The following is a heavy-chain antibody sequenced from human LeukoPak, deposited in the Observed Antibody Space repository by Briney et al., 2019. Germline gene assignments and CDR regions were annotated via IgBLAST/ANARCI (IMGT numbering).Heavy chain of an antibody. V-gene: IGHV3-30*02. Sequence: GGSLRLSCAASGFTFSSYGMHWVRQAPGKGLEWVAFIRYDGSNKYYAGSVKGRFTISRDNSKNTLYLQMNSLRAEDTAVYYCAKGRLPGDYWGQGTLVTVSS. CDR3: AKGRLPGDY. D-gene: IGHD2-21*02. CDR2: IRYDGSNK. CDR1: GFTFSSYG. J-gene: IGHJ4*02.